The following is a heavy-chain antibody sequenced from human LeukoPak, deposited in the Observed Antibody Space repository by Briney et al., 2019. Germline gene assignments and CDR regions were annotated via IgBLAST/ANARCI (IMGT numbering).Heavy chain of an antibody. CDR3: ARVRAWELHDCFDH. CDR2: INWRGGGT. Sequence: GGSLRLSCAASGFTFDDYGMTWVRQAPGKGLEWVSSINWRGGGTTYADSVKGRFTISRDNAKNSLFLQMDSLRAEDTALYFCARVRAWELHDCFDHWGQGTLVTVSS. CDR1: GFTFDDYG. D-gene: IGHD1-26*01. V-gene: IGHV3-20*04. J-gene: IGHJ4*02.